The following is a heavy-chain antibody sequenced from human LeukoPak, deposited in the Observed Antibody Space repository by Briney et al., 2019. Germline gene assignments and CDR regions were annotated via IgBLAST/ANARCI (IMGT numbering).Heavy chain of an antibody. V-gene: IGHV4-59*01. J-gene: IGHJ3*02. D-gene: IGHD3-22*01. Sequence: SETLPLTCTVSGGSISSYYWSWIRQPPGKGLEWIGYIYDSGSTNYSPSLKSRVTISVDTSKNQFSLKLSSVTAADTAVFYCASLTTADAFDIWGQGTMVTVSS. CDR1: GGSISSYY. CDR2: IYDSGST. CDR3: ASLTTADAFDI.